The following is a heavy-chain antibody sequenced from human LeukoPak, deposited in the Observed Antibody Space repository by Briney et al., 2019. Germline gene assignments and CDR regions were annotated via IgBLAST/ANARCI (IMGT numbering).Heavy chain of an antibody. CDR3: ARGCSGGSCYSAEYFQH. D-gene: IGHD2-15*01. CDR2: IIPIFGTA. V-gene: IGHV1-69*05. J-gene: IGHJ1*01. Sequence: SVQVSFKSSGGTFSSYAISWVRQAPGQGLEGMGGIIPIFGTANYAQKFQGRVTITTDESTSTAYMELSSLRSEDTAVYYCARGCSGGSCYSAEYFQHWGQGTLVTVSS. CDR1: GGTFSSYA.